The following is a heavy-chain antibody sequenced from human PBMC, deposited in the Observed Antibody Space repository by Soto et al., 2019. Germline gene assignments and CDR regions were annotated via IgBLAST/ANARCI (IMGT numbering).Heavy chain of an antibody. CDR3: ARDGGRHSGGIEY. J-gene: IGHJ4*02. D-gene: IGHD1-26*01. Sequence: QVQLVQSGAEVKKHGSSVKVSCKASGGTFSSYSINWVRQAPGQGLEWRGEIIPIFGTANYAQKVQGRVTMTADASTSTAYMELSSLRSEDKAVYYCARDGGRHSGGIEYWGQGTLVTVSS. CDR1: GGTFSSYS. V-gene: IGHV1-69*01. CDR2: IIPIFGTA.